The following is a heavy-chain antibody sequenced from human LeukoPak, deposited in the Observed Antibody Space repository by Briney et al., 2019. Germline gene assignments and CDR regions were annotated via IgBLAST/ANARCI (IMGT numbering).Heavy chain of an antibody. V-gene: IGHV1-24*01. D-gene: IGHD2/OR15-2a*01. CDR1: GDTLTELS. CDR2: SDPEDGET. CDR3: ATVTDKGFLFDP. J-gene: IGHJ5*02. Sequence: ASVKVSCKVSGDTLTELSMHWVRQAPGKGLEWMGGSDPEDGETIYAQKFQGRVTMTEDTSTDTAYMELSSLRSEDTAVYYCATVTDKGFLFDPWGQGTLVTVSS.